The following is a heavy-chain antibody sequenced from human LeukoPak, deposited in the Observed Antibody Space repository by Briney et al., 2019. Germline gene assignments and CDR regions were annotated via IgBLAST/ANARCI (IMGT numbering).Heavy chain of an antibody. CDR2: ISYGGSNK. V-gene: IGHV3-30*18. Sequence: PGGSLRLSCAASGFTFSSYGMHWVRQAPGKGLEWVAVISYGGSNKYYADSVKGRFTISRDNSKNTLYLQMNSLRAEDTAVYYCAKDQDYGGKKGFDYWGQGTLVTVSS. CDR3: AKDQDYGGKKGFDY. J-gene: IGHJ4*02. CDR1: GFTFSSYG. D-gene: IGHD4-23*01.